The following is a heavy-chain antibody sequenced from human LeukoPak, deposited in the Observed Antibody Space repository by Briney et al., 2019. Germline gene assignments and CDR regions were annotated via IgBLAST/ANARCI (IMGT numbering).Heavy chain of an antibody. Sequence: SETLSLTCAVYGGSLSGYYWSWIRQPPGKGLEWIGEINHSGSTNYNPSLKSRVTISVDTSKNQFSLKLSSVTAADTAVYYCAREGLAYDIRAGYYYYGMDVWGQGTTVTVSS. V-gene: IGHV4-34*01. J-gene: IGHJ6*02. D-gene: IGHD3-22*01. CDR1: GGSLSGYY. CDR3: AREGLAYDIRAGYYYYGMDV. CDR2: INHSGST.